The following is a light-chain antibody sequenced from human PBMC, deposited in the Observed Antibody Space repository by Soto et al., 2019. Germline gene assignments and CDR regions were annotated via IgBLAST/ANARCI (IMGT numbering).Light chain of an antibody. J-gene: IGKJ4*01. V-gene: IGKV3-11*01. Sequence: ETVLTQSPATLSFSPGERATLSCRASQSVSSNLAWYQQKPGQAPRLLIYDASNRATGIPARFSGSGSGTDFTLTISSLQPEDFAVYYCHQRSNWPPTFGGGTKVDIK. CDR1: QSVSSN. CDR2: DAS. CDR3: HQRSNWPPT.